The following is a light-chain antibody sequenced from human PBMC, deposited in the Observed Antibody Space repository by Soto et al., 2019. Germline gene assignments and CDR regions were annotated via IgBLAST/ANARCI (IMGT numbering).Light chain of an antibody. V-gene: IGKV2-28*01. Sequence: DIVMTQSTLSLVVTAGEPASISCSSSHILLFNNEYTYLDWYLQKPGPSPQLLLYLGSTRAAGVPARFSGTGSGTDFTLQISSVEAEDVGLYYCMQGLHAPWTFCQGTKGEIK. J-gene: IGKJ1*01. CDR2: LGS. CDR3: MQGLHAPWT. CDR1: HILLFNNEYTY.